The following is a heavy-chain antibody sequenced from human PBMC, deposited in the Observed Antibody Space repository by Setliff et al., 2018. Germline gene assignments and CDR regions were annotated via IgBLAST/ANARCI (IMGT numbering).Heavy chain of an antibody. CDR1: GFTFSKYW. CDR3: ASIDWGENFYNMDV. Sequence: GGSLRLSCAASGFTFSKYWMYWVRQVPGKGLVWVSRINPDGSITNYADSVRGRFTISRDNAKDTLYLQMNSLRAEDTAVYFCASIDWGENFYNMDVWGKGTTVTVSS. D-gene: IGHD7-27*01. CDR2: INPDGSIT. J-gene: IGHJ6*03. V-gene: IGHV3-74*01.